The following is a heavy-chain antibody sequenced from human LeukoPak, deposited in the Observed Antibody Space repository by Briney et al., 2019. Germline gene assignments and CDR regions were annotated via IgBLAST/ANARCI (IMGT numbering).Heavy chain of an antibody. D-gene: IGHD6-19*01. J-gene: IGHJ4*02. CDR1: GFVFSIYT. CDR2: ISGSGNGGSI. V-gene: IGHV3-64D*06. CDR3: VKREYSSASFDY. Sequence: PGGSLRLSCSASGFVFSIYTMYWVRQAPGKGPEYVSTISGSGNGGSIYYADSVKGRFTISRDIPKNTLYLQMNSLRAEDTAVYYCVKREYSSASFDYWGQGTLVTVSS.